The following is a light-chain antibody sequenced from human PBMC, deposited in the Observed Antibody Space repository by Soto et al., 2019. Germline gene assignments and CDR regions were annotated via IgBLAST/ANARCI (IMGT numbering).Light chain of an antibody. V-gene: IGKV3-11*01. CDR2: DAS. J-gene: IGKJ4*01. Sequence: EIVLTQSPATLSLSPGERATLSCRASQSVSSYLAWYQQKPGQAPRLLIYDASNRATGVPARFSGSGSGTDFTLTISILATEDFAVYYCQQRSNWPLTFGGGTKVEIK. CDR1: QSVSSY. CDR3: QQRSNWPLT.